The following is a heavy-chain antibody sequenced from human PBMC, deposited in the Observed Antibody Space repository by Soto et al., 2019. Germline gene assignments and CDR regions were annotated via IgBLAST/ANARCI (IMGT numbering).Heavy chain of an antibody. V-gene: IGHV1-69*01. Sequence: QVQLVQSGAEVKKPGSSVKVSCKASGGTFSSYAISWVRQAPGQGLEWMGGIIPIFGTANYAQKFQGRVTITADESTSTAYMELSSLRSEDTAVYYCARRHYYYGSGSYYYYYGMDVWGQGTTVTVSS. D-gene: IGHD3-10*01. CDR3: ARRHYYYGSGSYYYYYGMDV. CDR1: GGTFSSYA. J-gene: IGHJ6*02. CDR2: IIPIFGTA.